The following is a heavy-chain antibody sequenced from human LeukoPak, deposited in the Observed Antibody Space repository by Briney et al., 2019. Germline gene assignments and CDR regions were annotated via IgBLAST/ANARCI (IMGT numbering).Heavy chain of an antibody. Sequence: GGSLRLSCAASGFTFSSYSMNWVRQAPGKGLEWVSSISSSSSYIYYADSVKGRFTISRDNAKNSLYLQMNSLRAEDTAVYYCARRGSSWYSSYMDVWGKGTTVTVSS. D-gene: IGHD6-13*01. J-gene: IGHJ6*03. CDR3: ARRGSSWYSSYMDV. CDR1: GFTFSSYS. V-gene: IGHV3-21*01. CDR2: ISSSSSYI.